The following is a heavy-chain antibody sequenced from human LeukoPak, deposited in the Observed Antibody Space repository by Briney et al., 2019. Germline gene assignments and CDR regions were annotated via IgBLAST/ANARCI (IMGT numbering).Heavy chain of an antibody. CDR3: ARVRGYSGYDGFDY. CDR1: GGSFSGYY. D-gene: IGHD5-12*01. V-gene: IGHV4-34*01. Sequence: SETLSLTCAVYGGSFSGYYWSWIRQPPGKGLEWIGEINHSGNTNYNPSLKSRVTISVDTSKNQFSLKLSSVTAADTAVYYCARVRGYSGYDGFDYWGQGTLVTVSS. J-gene: IGHJ4*02. CDR2: INHSGNT.